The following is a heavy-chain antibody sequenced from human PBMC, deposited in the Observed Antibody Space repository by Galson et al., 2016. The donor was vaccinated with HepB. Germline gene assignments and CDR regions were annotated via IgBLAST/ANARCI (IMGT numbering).Heavy chain of an antibody. Sequence: SVKVSCKASGYTFTNYGISWVRQAPGQGLEWMGWISGYNGDTKYAQKFQGRVTTTTDPSTSTAYMELRSLRSDDTAVYYCARAPTNENSSGYYYGDYPYGMDVWGRGTTVTVSS. CDR1: GYTFTNYG. J-gene: IGHJ6*02. CDR2: ISGYNGDT. CDR3: ARAPTNENSSGYYYGDYPYGMDV. D-gene: IGHD3-22*01. V-gene: IGHV1-18*01.